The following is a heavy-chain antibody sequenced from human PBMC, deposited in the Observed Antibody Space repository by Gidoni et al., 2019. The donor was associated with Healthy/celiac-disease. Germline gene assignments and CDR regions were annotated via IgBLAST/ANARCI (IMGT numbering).Heavy chain of an antibody. CDR1: GGSISSYY. D-gene: IGHD1-26*01. J-gene: IGHJ4*02. V-gene: IGHV4-59*01. Sequence: QVQLQESGPGLVKPSETLSLTCTVSGGSISSYYWSWIRQPPGKGLEWIGYIYYSGSTNYNPSLKSRVTISVDTSKNQFSLKLSSVTAADTAVYYCARGGGKWELRGYFDYWGQGTLVTVSS. CDR3: ARGGGKWELRGYFDY. CDR2: IYYSGST.